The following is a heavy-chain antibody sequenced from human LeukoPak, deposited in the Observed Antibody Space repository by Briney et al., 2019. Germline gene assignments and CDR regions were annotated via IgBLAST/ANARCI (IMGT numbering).Heavy chain of an antibody. V-gene: IGHV1-18*01. J-gene: IGHJ4*02. CDR2: ISAYNGNT. Sequence: ASVKVSCKASGYTFTSYGISWVRQAPGQGLEWMGWISAYNGNTNYAQKLQGRVTMTTDTSTSTAYMELRSLRSDDTAVYYCARDYPGAYYYDSSGLFDYWGQGTLVTVSS. CDR1: GYTFTSYG. CDR3: ARDYPGAYYYDSSGLFDY. D-gene: IGHD3-22*01.